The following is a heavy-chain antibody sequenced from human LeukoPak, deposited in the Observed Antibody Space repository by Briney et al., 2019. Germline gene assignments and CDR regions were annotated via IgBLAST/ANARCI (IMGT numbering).Heavy chain of an antibody. CDR1: GDSITHFY. J-gene: IGHJ6*03. CDR2: ISSSGST. Sequence: PSETLSLTCSVSGDSITHFYWSWIRQAAGKGLEWIGRISSSGSTDYNASLKSRVTMSVDTSKNQFSLKLSSVTAADTAVYYCARSVEGYCSGGSCYSYYYYMDVWGKGTTVTVSS. D-gene: IGHD2-15*01. CDR3: ARSVEGYCSGGSCYSYYYYMDV. V-gene: IGHV4-4*07.